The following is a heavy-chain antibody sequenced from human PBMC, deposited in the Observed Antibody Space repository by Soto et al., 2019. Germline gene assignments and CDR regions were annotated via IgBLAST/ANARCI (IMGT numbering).Heavy chain of an antibody. CDR1: GGTFSSYT. CDR2: IIPILGIA. CDR3: ARGNHRWLQLWYFDL. V-gene: IGHV1-69*02. J-gene: IGHJ2*01. D-gene: IGHD5-12*01. Sequence: GASVKVSCKASGGTFSSYTISWVRQAPGQGLEWMGRIIPILGIANYAQKFQGRGTITADESTSTAYMELSSLRSEDTAVYYCARGNHRWLQLWYFDLWGRGTLVTVSS.